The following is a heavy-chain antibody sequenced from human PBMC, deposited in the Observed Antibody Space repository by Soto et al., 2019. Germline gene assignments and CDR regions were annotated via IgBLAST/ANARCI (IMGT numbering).Heavy chain of an antibody. CDR2: IWYDGSNK. D-gene: IGHD3-22*01. CDR3: ARTYDSSGYSDY. Sequence: GGSLRLSCAASGFTFSSYGMHWVRQAPGKGLEWVAVIWYDGSNKYYADSVKGRFTISRDNSKNTLYLQMNSLRAEDTAVYYFARTYDSSGYSDYWGQGTLVTVS. J-gene: IGHJ4*02. V-gene: IGHV3-33*01. CDR1: GFTFSSYG.